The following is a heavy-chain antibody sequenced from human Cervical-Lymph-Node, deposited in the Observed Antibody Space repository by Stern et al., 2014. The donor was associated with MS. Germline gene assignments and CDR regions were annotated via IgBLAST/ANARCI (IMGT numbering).Heavy chain of an antibody. CDR2: ISHAATTT. CDR1: GFTFGSYA. V-gene: IGHV3-23*04. J-gene: IGHJ4*02. Sequence: EVQLVESGGTLVQPGGSLRLSCVGSGFTFGSYAMSWVRQAPGKGLSWVSTISHAATTTYYADSVKGRFTISRDNSKNTLYLQMNSLRAEDTAVYYCGKDKSYFDSRPSSGGQGTLFTVSS. CDR3: GKDKSYFDSRPSS. D-gene: IGHD3-22*01.